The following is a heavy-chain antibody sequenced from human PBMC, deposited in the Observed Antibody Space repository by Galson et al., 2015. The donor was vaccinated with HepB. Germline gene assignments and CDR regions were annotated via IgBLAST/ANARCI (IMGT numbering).Heavy chain of an antibody. V-gene: IGHV3-74*01. J-gene: IGHJ4*02. CDR1: GFTFSSYW. D-gene: IGHD6-6*01. Sequence: LRLSCAASGFTFSSYWMHWVRQAPGKGLVWVSRINSDGSSTSYADSVKGRFTISRDNAKNTLYLQMNSLRAEDTAVYYCARMGGSSPTQSNYWGQGTLVTVSS. CDR2: INSDGSST. CDR3: ARMGGSSPTQSNY.